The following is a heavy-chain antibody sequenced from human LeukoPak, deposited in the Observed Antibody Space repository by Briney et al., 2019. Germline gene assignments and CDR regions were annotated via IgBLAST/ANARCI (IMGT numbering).Heavy chain of an antibody. D-gene: IGHD6-19*01. CDR2: ISGSGGST. Sequence: GGSLRLSCAASGFTFSSYAMSWVRQAPGKGGEWVSAISGSGGSTYYADSVKGRFTISRDNSKNTLYLQMNSLRAEDTAVYYCAKNQWLGRGNWFDPWGQGTLVTVSS. CDR3: AKNQWLGRGNWFDP. CDR1: GFTFSSYA. V-gene: IGHV3-23*01. J-gene: IGHJ5*02.